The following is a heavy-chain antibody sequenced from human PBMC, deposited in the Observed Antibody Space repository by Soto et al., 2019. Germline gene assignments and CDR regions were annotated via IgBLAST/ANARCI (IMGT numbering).Heavy chain of an antibody. J-gene: IGHJ4*02. CDR2: IYYLGST. D-gene: IGHD3-10*01. Sequence: SEPLSLTSTVSGDSMSDYFWSWIRQSPGKGLEWIGYIYYLGSTDYNPSLKSRVTISVDTSKRQFSLKLSSVTAADTAVYYCARDGYDGSGSPYPAYWGPGNQVTVSS. V-gene: IGHV4-59*01. CDR3: ARDGYDGSGSPYPAY. CDR1: GDSMSDYF.